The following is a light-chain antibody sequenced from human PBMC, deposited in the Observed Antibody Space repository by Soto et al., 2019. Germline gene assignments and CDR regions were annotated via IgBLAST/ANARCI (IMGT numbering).Light chain of an antibody. CDR2: AAS. CDR3: QQSYSTPPT. CDR1: QSISSY. J-gene: IGKJ1*01. Sequence: NQMYLSLFALSVTKKSRVTVTCRASQSISSYLNWYQQKPGKAPKLLIYAASSLQSGVPSRFSGSGSGTHFTFTISSLLPEDFATYSCQQSYSTPPTFGQGTKVDIK. V-gene: IGKV1-39*01.